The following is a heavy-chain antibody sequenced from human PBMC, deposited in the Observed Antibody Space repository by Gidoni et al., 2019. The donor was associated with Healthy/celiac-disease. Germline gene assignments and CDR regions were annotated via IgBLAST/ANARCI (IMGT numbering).Heavy chain of an antibody. D-gene: IGHD2-2*01. J-gene: IGHJ2*01. CDR3: ARVFLRSFCSSTSCRQGWYFDL. CDR2: INHSGST. V-gene: IGHV4-34*01. CDR1: GGSFSGYY. Sequence: QVQLQQWGAGLLKPSETLSLTCAVYGGSFSGYYWSWIRQPPGKGLEWIGEINHSGSTNYNPSLKSRVTISVDTSKNQFSLKLSSVTAADTAVYYCARVFLRSFCSSTSCRQGWYFDLWGRGTLVTVSS.